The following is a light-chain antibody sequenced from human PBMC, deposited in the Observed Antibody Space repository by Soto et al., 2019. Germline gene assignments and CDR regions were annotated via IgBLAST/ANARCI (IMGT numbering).Light chain of an antibody. CDR2: DAS. CDR1: QSVRTY. V-gene: IGKV3-11*01. CDR3: QQRSDWPYT. J-gene: IGKJ2*01. Sequence: EIVLTQSPATLSLSPGDRASLSCRASQSVRTYLAWYQQKPGQAPRLLIYDASNRATGIPARFSGSGSGTDFTLTISSLEPEDFAVYYCQQRSDWPYTFGQGTKVEIK.